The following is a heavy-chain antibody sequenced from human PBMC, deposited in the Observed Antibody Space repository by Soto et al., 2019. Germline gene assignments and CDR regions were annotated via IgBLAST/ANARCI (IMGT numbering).Heavy chain of an antibody. J-gene: IGHJ6*01. CDR2: IIPIFGTA. D-gene: IGHD3-10*01. CDR1: GGTFSSYA. CDR3: ARGPRMVGGVNYYYYGMDV. Sequence: AASVKVSCKASGGTFSSYAISWVRQAPGQGLEWMGGIIPIFGTANYAQKFQGRVTITADKSTSTAYMELSSLRSEDSAVYYCARGPRMVGGVNYYYYGMDVGGQGTTGTFSS. V-gene: IGHV1-69*06.